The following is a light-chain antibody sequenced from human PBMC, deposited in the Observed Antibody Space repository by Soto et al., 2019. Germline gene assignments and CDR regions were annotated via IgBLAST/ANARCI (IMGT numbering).Light chain of an antibody. CDR3: HQYGSSPPT. Sequence: ESVLTQSPGTLSLSPGERATLSCRASQSVSSSYLAWYQQKPGQAPRLLIYGASSRATGITDRFSGSGSGTDVTLTISRLEPEDFAVYYCHQYGSSPPTFGQGNKVEIK. J-gene: IGKJ1*01. CDR1: QSVSSSY. V-gene: IGKV3-20*01. CDR2: GAS.